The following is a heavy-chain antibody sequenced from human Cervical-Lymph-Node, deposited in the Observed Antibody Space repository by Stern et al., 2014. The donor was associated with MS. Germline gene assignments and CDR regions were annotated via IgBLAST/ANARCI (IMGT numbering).Heavy chain of an antibody. J-gene: IGHJ4*02. V-gene: IGHV3-7*01. CDR2: IKQDGSET. CDR1: GLRFSDYW. Sequence: EVQLLESGGGLAQPGGSLRLSCAASGLRFSDYWMSWVRQAPGKGLEWVAYIKQDGSETNYFDPVKGRFTISRDNPQNSTSLQMNSLRAEDTAFYYGARGRDYFGPWGQGTLVTVSS. CDR3: ARGRDYFGP.